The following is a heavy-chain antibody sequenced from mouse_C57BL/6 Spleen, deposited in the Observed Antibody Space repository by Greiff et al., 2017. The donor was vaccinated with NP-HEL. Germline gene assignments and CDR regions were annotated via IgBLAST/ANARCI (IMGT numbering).Heavy chain of an antibody. CDR1: GYAFSSYW. Sequence: QVQLQQSGAELVKPGASVKLSCKASGYAFSSYWMNWVKQRPGKGLEWIGQIYPGDGDTNYNGKFKGKATLTADKSSSTAYMQLSSLTSEDSAVYVCGRRKDYYGSSYGAWFAYWGQGTLVTVSA. V-gene: IGHV1-80*01. CDR2: IYPGDGDT. D-gene: IGHD1-1*01. J-gene: IGHJ3*01. CDR3: GRRKDYYGSSYGAWFAY.